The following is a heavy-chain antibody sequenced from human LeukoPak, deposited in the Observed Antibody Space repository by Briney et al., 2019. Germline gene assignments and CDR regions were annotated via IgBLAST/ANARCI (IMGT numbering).Heavy chain of an antibody. J-gene: IGHJ5*02. CDR2: IHTSWGT. Sequence: KPSESLSLTCTVSGGSMTNFYWTWIRQPAGKGLEWTGRIHTSWGTNYNPSLKSRVTMSVDTSKNQFSLRLSSVTAADTAVYYCARTRDYYDSSGLWWFDPWGQGTLVTVSS. CDR3: ARTRDYYDSSGLWWFDP. D-gene: IGHD3-22*01. CDR1: GGSMTNFY. V-gene: IGHV4-4*07.